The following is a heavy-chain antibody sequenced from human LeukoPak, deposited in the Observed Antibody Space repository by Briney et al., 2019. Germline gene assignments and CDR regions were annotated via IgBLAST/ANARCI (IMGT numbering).Heavy chain of an antibody. J-gene: IGHJ4*02. V-gene: IGHV3-30*02. Sequence: GGSLRLSCAASGFTFSSYAMHWVRQAPGKGLEWVAFILYDGTNKYYADSVKGRFTISRDNSKNTLYLQMNRLRPEDTAVYNCATLVGASVDYFDYWGRGTLVTVSS. D-gene: IGHD1-26*01. CDR1: GFTFSSYA. CDR2: ILYDGTNK. CDR3: ATLVGASVDYFDY.